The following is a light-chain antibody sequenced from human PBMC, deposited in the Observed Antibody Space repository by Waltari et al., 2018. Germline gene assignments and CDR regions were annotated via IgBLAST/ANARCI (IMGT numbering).Light chain of an antibody. CDR1: QSVLYSSNNKNY. CDR3: QQHYPTASLT. V-gene: IGKV4-1*01. Sequence: DIVMTQSPEYLAVSLGERATVNCKSSQSVLYSSNNKNYLAWYQLKPGQPPKLLIYWASTRESGVPARFRGSGSGTDFTLTISSLQAEDVAVYYCQQHYPTASLTFGGGTKVAI. J-gene: IGKJ4*01. CDR2: WAS.